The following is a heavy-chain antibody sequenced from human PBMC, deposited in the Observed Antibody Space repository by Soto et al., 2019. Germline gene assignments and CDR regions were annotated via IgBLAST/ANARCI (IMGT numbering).Heavy chain of an antibody. CDR2: IIPIVGTA. D-gene: IGHD2-15*01. V-gene: IGHV1-69*01. CDR1: GGTFSSYA. J-gene: IGHJ4*02. Sequence: QVQLVQSGAEVKKPGSSVTVSCKASGGTFSSYAISWVRQAPGQGLEWMGGIIPIVGTANYAQKFQGRVTITADESTSTAYMELSSLRSEDTAVYYCARGEYCSGCSCAASDYWGQGTLVTVSS. CDR3: ARGEYCSGCSCAASDY.